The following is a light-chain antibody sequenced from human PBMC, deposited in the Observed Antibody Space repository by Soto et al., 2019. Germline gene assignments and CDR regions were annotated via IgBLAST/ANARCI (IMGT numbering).Light chain of an antibody. Sequence: DIQMTQSPSSLSASVGDRVTITCRASQSISSYLNWYQQKPGKAPKLLIYAASSLQSVVPSRFSGSGSGTDFTRTISSLQPEDFATYYCQQSYSTLWTFGQGTKVEIK. CDR1: QSISSY. V-gene: IGKV1-39*01. CDR2: AAS. CDR3: QQSYSTLWT. J-gene: IGKJ1*01.